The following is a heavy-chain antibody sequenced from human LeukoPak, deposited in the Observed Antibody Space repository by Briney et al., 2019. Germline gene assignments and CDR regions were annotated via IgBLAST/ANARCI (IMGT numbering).Heavy chain of an antibody. D-gene: IGHD3-10*01. CDR3: VRGRGSYGWFDP. Sequence: GSLRLSCAASGFTSSSYWMHWDRQVPGKGLVWVSRISGDGTARNYADSVKGRFTISRDDAKNTVDLQMNSLRGEDTAVYYCVRGRGSYGWFDPWGQGTLVTVSS. J-gene: IGHJ5*02. V-gene: IGHV3-74*01. CDR2: ISGDGTAR. CDR1: GFTSSSYW.